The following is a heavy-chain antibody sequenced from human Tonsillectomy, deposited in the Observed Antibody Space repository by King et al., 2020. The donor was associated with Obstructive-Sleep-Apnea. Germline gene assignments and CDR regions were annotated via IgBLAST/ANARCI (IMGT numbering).Heavy chain of an antibody. J-gene: IGHJ5*02. CDR1: GGSISSRSYY. CDR2: IYYRGST. CDR3: ARDSNLVVVATTPLGWFDP. V-gene: IGHV4-39*07. D-gene: IGHD2-15*01. Sequence: QLQESGPGLVKPSETLSLNCSVSGGSISSRSYYWGWIRQPPGKGLEWIGSIYYRGSTYYNPSLKSRVTISVDTSENQFSLKLSSVTAADTAVYYCARDSNLVVVATTPLGWFDPWGQGTLVTVSS.